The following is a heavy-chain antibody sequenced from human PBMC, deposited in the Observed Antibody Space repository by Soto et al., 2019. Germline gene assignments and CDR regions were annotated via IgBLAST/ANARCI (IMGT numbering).Heavy chain of an antibody. J-gene: IGHJ4*02. CDR1: GFTFSSYA. Sequence: HPGGSLRLSCAASGFTFSSYAMHWVRQAPGKGLEWVAVISYDGSNKYYADSVKGRFTISRDNSKNTLYLQMNSLRAEDTAVYHCAKERGYDSNGYYYVIDYWGQGTLVTVS. D-gene: IGHD3-22*01. V-gene: IGHV3-30-3*01. CDR3: AKERGYDSNGYYYVIDY. CDR2: ISYDGSNK.